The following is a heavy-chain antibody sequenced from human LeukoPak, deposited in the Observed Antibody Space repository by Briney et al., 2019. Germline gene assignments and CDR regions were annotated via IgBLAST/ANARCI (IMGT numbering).Heavy chain of an antibody. Sequence: SETLSLTCTVSGGSISSYYWSWIRQPPGKGLEWIGYIYYSGSTNYNPSLKSRVTISVDTSKNQFSLKLSSVTAADAAVYYCARAGYSYGYYFDYWGQGTLVTVSS. J-gene: IGHJ4*02. CDR2: IYYSGST. CDR1: GGSISSYY. D-gene: IGHD5-18*01. CDR3: ARAGYSYGYYFDY. V-gene: IGHV4-59*01.